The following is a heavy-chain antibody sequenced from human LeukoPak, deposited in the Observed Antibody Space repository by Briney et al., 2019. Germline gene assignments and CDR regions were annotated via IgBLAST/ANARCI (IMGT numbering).Heavy chain of an antibody. CDR1: GFTFKTSG. J-gene: IGHJ4*02. D-gene: IGHD3-10*01. V-gene: IGHV3-23*01. CDR3: ARGGTGRYYASGTYYQSYYFDY. CDR2: ISGSGGVT. Sequence: GGSLRLSCAASGFTFKTSGMSWVRQAPGKGLEWVSAISGSGGVTYYADSVKGRFSISRDNSKNTLYLQMNSLRPEDTAVYYCARGGTGRYYASGTYYQSYYFDYWGQGSLVTVSS.